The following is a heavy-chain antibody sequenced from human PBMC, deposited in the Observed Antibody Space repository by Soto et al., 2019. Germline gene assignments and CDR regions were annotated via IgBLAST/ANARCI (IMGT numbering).Heavy chain of an antibody. D-gene: IGHD6-13*01. CDR1: GFTFSTYG. J-gene: IGHJ4*02. Sequence: PGGSLRLSCAASGFTFSTYGMHWVRQAPGKGLEWVAAMSYDGTKQYYVDSVKGRFTISRDNSRNTLFLQVNSLRDEDTAVYYCAKEYGSTWIDHWGQGTLVTV. CDR3: AKEYGSTWIDH. V-gene: IGHV3-30*18. CDR2: MSYDGTKQ.